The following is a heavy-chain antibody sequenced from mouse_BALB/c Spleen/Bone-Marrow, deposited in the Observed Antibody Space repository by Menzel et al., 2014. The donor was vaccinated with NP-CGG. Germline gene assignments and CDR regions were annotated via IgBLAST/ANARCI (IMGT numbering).Heavy chain of an antibody. J-gene: IGHJ4*01. D-gene: IGHD2-10*02. CDR1: GFTFSSFG. V-gene: IGHV5-17*02. Sequence: DVMLVESGGGLAQPGGSRKLSCAASGFTFSSFGMHWVRQAPEKGLEWVAYISSGSSTIYYADTVKGRFTISRDNPKNTLFLQMTSLRSEDTAMYYCVRSYDSYAMAFWGQGTSVTVSS. CDR2: ISSGSSTI. CDR3: VRSYDSYAMAF.